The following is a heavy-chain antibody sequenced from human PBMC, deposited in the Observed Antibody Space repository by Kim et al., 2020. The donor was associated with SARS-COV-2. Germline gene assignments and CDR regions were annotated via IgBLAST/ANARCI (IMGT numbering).Heavy chain of an antibody. CDR2: IGTAGDT. CDR3: ARGLSRAVAGLLSLYYFDY. CDR1: GFTFSSYD. V-gene: IGHV3-13*04. J-gene: IGHJ4*02. Sequence: VGSLRLSCAASGFTFSSYDMHWVRQATGKGLEWVSAIGTAGDTYYPGSVKGRFTISRENAKNSLYLQMNSLRAGDTAVYYCARGLSRAVAGLLSLYYFDYWGQGTLVTVSS. D-gene: IGHD6-19*01.